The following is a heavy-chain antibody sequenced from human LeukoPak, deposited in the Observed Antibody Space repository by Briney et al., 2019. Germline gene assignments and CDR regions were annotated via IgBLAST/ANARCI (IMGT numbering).Heavy chain of an antibody. V-gene: IGHV3-23*01. J-gene: IGHJ6*02. CDR3: AKGAPLIADYYYYGIDV. CDR2: ISGSGGST. CDR1: GFTFSSYA. Sequence: GGSLRLSCAASGFTFSSYAMSWVRQAPGKGLEWVSAISGSGGSTYYSDSVKGRFTISRDNSKNTLYLQMNSLRAEDTAVYYCAKGAPLIADYYYYGIDVWGQGTTVTVSS.